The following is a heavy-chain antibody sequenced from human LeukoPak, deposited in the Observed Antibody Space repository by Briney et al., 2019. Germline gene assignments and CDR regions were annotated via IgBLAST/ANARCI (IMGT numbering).Heavy chain of an antibody. CDR1: GFTFSSYA. J-gene: IGHJ6*02. D-gene: IGHD4-17*01. V-gene: IGHV3-23*01. Sequence: GGSLRLSCAASGFTFSSYAMSWVRQAPGKGLEWVSAISGSGGSTYYADSVKGRFTISRDNSKNTLYLQMNSLRAEDTAVYYCAKDRNYGDSRPANYGMDVWGQGTTVIVSS. CDR2: ISGSGGST. CDR3: AKDRNYGDSRPANYGMDV.